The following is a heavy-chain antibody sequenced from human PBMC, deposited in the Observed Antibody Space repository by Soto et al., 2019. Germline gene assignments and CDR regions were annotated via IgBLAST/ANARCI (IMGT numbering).Heavy chain of an antibody. D-gene: IGHD3-22*01. J-gene: IGHJ4*02. V-gene: IGHV4-59*01. CDR2: IFYSGST. CDR1: GGSISSYY. Sequence: SETLSLTCTVSGGSISSYYWSWIRQPPGKGLEWIGYIFYSGSTNSNPPLKSRGTISVDTSKNQFSLKLSSVTAADTAVYYCASQPPYYDSSGYFDYWGQGTLVTVSS. CDR3: ASQPPYYDSSGYFDY.